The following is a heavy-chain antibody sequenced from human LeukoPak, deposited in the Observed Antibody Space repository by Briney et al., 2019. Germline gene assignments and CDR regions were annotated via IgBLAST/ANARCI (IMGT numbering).Heavy chain of an antibody. V-gene: IGHV3-74*01. J-gene: IGHJ3*01. CDR1: GFTFSSYW. Sequence: GGSLRLSCAASGFTFSSYWMHWVRQAPGKGLLWVSRINTDGSSTTYADSVKGRFTISRDNAKNTLYLQMNSLRAEDTAVYYCARDWYNNSDAFDLWGQGTMVTVSS. D-gene: IGHD4-11*01. CDR2: INTDGSST. CDR3: ARDWYNNSDAFDL.